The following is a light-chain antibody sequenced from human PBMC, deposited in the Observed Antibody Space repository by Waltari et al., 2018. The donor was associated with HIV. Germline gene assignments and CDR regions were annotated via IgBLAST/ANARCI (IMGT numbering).Light chain of an antibody. CDR1: QIIDYW. J-gene: IGKJ2*01. V-gene: IGKV1-5*03. CDR2: KTS. CDR3: QQYNSHSYT. Sequence: DVQMTQSPSTLSASVGDRVSITCRASQIIDYWLAWYQQKPGQPPKLLIYKTSYLESGVPTRFSGSGSGADFTLTIDGLQPEDCATYYCQQYNSHSYTFGQGTKLDIK.